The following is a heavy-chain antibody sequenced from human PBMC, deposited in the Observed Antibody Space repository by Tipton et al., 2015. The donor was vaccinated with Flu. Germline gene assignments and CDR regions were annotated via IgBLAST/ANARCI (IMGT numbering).Heavy chain of an antibody. J-gene: IGHJ5*02. CDR3: VRRDYSNYVSEPKNWFDP. D-gene: IGHD4-11*01. V-gene: IGHV4-38-2*01. CDR2: IYHSGTT. Sequence: TLSLTCSVSGYSIRSAYYWGWVRRPPGKGLEWIGTIYHSGTTYYNPSLKSRVSISVDTSKNQFSLKLTSVTAADTAVYYCVRRDYSNYVSEPKNWFDPWGQGALVIVSS. CDR1: GYSIRSAYY.